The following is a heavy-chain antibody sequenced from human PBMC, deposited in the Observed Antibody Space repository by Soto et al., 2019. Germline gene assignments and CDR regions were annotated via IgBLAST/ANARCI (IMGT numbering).Heavy chain of an antibody. CDR2: IYWDDDK. Sequence: QITLKESGPTVVKPTETLTLTCTFSGFSLTTSGVGVGWVRQSPGKAPEWLALIYWDDDKRYSTSLKSRRTITKDTSKDQVVLTMANVDLADTATYYCAHRVLRTVFGLVTTTAIYFDFWGQGTPVVVSS. V-gene: IGHV2-5*02. CDR3: AHRVLRTVFGLVTTTAIYFDF. CDR1: GFSLTTSGVG. J-gene: IGHJ4*02. D-gene: IGHD3-3*01.